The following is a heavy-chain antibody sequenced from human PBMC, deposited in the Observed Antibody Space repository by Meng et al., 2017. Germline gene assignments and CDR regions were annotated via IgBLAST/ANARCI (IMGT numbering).Heavy chain of an antibody. V-gene: IGHV3-74*01. CDR3: ARDHGPIDY. CDR1: GFTFSRYW. J-gene: IGHJ4*02. CDR2: INSDGSRT. Sequence: VQWVESGGVLVQPGGALRLSWAASGFTFSRYWMNWVRQAPGKGLVWVSRINSDGSRTSYADSVKGRFTISRDNAKNPLYLQMNSLRAEDTAVYYCARDHGPIDYWGQGTLVTVSS.